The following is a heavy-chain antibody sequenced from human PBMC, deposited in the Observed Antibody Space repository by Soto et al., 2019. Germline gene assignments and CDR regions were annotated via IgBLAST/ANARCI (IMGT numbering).Heavy chain of an antibody. CDR3: ARGGVSTRTFDY. J-gene: IGHJ4*02. CDR1: GYXFAGYF. D-gene: IGHD3-3*01. Sequence: PXEXLKISCKGSGYXFAGYFIAWVRHMPGKGLEFMGIIYPSYSDTRYRPSFQGQVTISADKSISSAYLQRSSLRASDTAMYYCARGGVSTRTFDYWGQGTPGTVSS. V-gene: IGHV5-51*01. CDR2: IYPSYSDT.